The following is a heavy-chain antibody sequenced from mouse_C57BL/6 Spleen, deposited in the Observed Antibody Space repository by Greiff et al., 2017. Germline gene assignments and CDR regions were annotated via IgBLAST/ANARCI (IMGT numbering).Heavy chain of an antibody. CDR3: AMFYDYDGWFAY. CDR1: GYTFTNYW. V-gene: IGHV1-63*01. D-gene: IGHD2-4*01. J-gene: IGHJ3*01. CDR2: IYPGGGYT. Sequence: VKLMESGAELVRPGTSVKMSCKASGYTFTNYWIGWAKQRPGHGLEWIGDIYPGGGYTNYNEKFKGKATLTADKSSSTAYMQFSSLTSEDSAIYYCAMFYDYDGWFAYWGQGTLVTVSA.